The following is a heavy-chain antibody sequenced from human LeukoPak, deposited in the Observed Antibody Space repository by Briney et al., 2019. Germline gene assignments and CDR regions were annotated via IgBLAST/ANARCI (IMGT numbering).Heavy chain of an antibody. CDR1: GGTFSSYA. Sequence: SVKVSCKASGGTFSSYAISWVRQAPGQGLEWMGGIIPIFGTANYAQKFQGRVTITTDESTSTAYMELSSLRSEDTAVYYCARGRQQLVPFDYWGQGTLVTASS. D-gene: IGHD6-13*01. J-gene: IGHJ4*02. CDR3: ARGRQQLVPFDY. CDR2: IIPIFGTA. V-gene: IGHV1-69*05.